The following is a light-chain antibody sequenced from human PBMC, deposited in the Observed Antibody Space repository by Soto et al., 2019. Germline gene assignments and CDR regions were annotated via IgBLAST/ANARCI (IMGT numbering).Light chain of an antibody. J-gene: IGLJ1*01. Sequence: QSALTQAASVSESPGQSITISCTGTTSDVGTYDYVSWYQHQPGKAPKVMIYEVSNRPSGVSDRFSGSKSGNTASLTISGLQAEDEADYYCSSYVGATTRVFGTWTKLTVL. CDR1: TSDVGTYDY. V-gene: IGLV2-14*01. CDR2: EVS. CDR3: SSYVGATTRV.